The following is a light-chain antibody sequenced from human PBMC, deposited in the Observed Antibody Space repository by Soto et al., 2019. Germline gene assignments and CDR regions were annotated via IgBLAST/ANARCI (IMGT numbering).Light chain of an antibody. CDR2: DVT. Sequence: QSALTQPASVSGSPGQSITISCTGTSSDVGGYNFVSWYQQHPDKAPKLMIYDVTNRPSGVSNHFSGSKSGNTASLTISGLQAEDEADYYCSSYASISTYVFGTGTKVNVL. J-gene: IGLJ1*01. CDR1: SSDVGGYNF. CDR3: SSYASISTYV. V-gene: IGLV2-14*01.